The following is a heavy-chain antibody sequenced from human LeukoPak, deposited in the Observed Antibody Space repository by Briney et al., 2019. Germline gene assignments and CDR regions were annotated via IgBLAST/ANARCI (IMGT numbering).Heavy chain of an antibody. J-gene: IGHJ3*01. V-gene: IGHV3-30*14. CDR3: VRAQILILSSGDVFDV. CDR1: GFPFRDYP. D-gene: IGHD3-9*01. Sequence: GGSLRLSCEASGFPFRDYPMHWVRQTPGRGLQWVAVIADDGTNHYDAEFVKGRFSISRDNSKITMYLHMNSLGPEDTGVYYCVRAQILILSSGDVFDVWGQGTVVTVSS. CDR2: IADDGTNH.